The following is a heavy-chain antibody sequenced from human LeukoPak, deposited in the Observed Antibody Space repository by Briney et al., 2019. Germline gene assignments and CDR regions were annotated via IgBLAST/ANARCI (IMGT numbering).Heavy chain of an antibody. Sequence: PSETLSLTCTVSGYSLSSGYYWGWIRQPPGKGLEWIGSIYYSENTYYNPSLKSRVTISVDTSKNQFSLKLTSVTAADTAVYYCAKAATNDYGDYGFAYWGQGTLVTVSS. V-gene: IGHV4-38-2*02. D-gene: IGHD4-17*01. J-gene: IGHJ4*02. CDR1: GYSLSSGYY. CDR3: AKAATNDYGDYGFAY. CDR2: IYYSENT.